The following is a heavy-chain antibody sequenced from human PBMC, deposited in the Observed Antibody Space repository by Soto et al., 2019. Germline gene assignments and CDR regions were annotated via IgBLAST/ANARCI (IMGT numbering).Heavy chain of an antibody. CDR3: AREGGESSDGLYYFDS. J-gene: IGHJ4*02. CDR2: IYYSGNT. V-gene: IGHV4-30-4*01. Sequence: SETLSLTCTVSGGSTSSDNYWSGIRQPPGKGLEWIGHIYYSGNTAYNPSLKSRLAISIDTSKNQFSLKLSSVTAADTAVYFCAREGGESSDGLYYFDSWGQGSLVTVSS. D-gene: IGHD3-16*01. CDR1: GGSTSSDNY.